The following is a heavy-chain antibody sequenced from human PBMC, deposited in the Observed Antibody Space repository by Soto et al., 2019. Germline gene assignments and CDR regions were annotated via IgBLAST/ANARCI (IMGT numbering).Heavy chain of an antibody. Sequence: QVQLVQSGAEVKQPGSSVKVSCKTSGGTFSTYAIYWVRQAPGQGLEWMGAIIPLFGTADYAQKFQGRVTITADESTSTAYMELSSLRSEDTAVYYCARHKGSYSSGYYYFDYWGQGTLVTVSS. V-gene: IGHV1-69*01. CDR1: GGTFSTYA. J-gene: IGHJ4*02. CDR3: ARHKGSYSSGYYYFDY. D-gene: IGHD6-19*01. CDR2: IIPLFGTA.